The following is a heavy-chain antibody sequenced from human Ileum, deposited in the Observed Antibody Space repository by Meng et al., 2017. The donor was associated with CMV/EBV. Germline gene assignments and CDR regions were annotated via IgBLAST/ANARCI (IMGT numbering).Heavy chain of an antibody. CDR1: GYTFTSYG. V-gene: IGHV1-18*01. CDR3: ARDYYDSSAPSPLMDV. Sequence: SVKVSCKASGYTFTSYGISWVRQAPGQGREWMGWISAYNGNTNYAQKLQGRVTMTTDTSTSTAYMELRSLRSDDTAVYYCARDYYDSSAPSPLMDVWGQGTMVTVSS. J-gene: IGHJ6*02. CDR2: ISAYNGNT. D-gene: IGHD3-22*01.